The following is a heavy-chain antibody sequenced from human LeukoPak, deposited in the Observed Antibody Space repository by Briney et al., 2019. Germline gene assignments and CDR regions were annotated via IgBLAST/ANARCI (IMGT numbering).Heavy chain of an antibody. CDR2: INRDGSST. J-gene: IGHJ4*02. Sequence: PGGSLRLSCAASGFTFSSYWMHWVRQAPGKGLVWVSRINRDGSSTSYADSVKGRFTISRDNAKNTLYLQMNSLRAEDTAVYYCAREDRVVTGRFDHWGQGTLVTVSS. CDR3: AREDRVVTGRFDH. V-gene: IGHV3-74*01. CDR1: GFTFSSYW. D-gene: IGHD2-21*02.